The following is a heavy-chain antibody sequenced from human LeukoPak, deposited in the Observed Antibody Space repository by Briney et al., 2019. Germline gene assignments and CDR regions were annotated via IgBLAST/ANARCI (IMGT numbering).Heavy chain of an antibody. J-gene: IGHJ4*02. V-gene: IGHV4-38-2*01. CDR1: GDSISSGYY. Sequence: SETLSLTCAVSGDSISSGYYWGWIRQPPGKGLEWIGTISQSGNTYYNPSLKSRVTMSADTSNNQVSLRLNSVTAADTAIYFCAGSVGLAYFDYSGQGTLVTVSS. D-gene: IGHD1-26*01. CDR2: ISQSGNT. CDR3: AGSVGLAYFDY.